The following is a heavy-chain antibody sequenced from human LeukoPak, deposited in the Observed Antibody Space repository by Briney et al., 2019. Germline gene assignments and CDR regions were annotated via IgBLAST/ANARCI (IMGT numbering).Heavy chain of an antibody. D-gene: IGHD3-10*01. J-gene: IGHJ4*02. V-gene: IGHV3-30*02. CDR3: AKDRGSGSYYRGRDFDY. CDR1: GFTFSSYG. CDR2: IRYDGSNK. Sequence: TGGSLRLSCAASGFTFSSYGMHWVRQAPGKGLEWVAFIRYDGSNKYYADSVKGRFTISRDNSKNTLYLQMNSLRAEDTAVYYCAKDRGSGSYYRGRDFDYWGQGTLVTVSS.